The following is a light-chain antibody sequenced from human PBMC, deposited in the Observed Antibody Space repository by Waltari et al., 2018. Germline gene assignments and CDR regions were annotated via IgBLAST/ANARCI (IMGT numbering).Light chain of an antibody. CDR1: SSDVGSYNL. CDR2: EGS. Sequence: QSALTQPVSVSGSPGQSITVSCTGTSSDVGSYNLVSWYQQHPGKAPKLMIYEGSKRPSGVSNRFSGSKSGNTASLTISGLQAEDEADYYCCSYAGSSTLLFGGGTKVTVL. CDR3: CSYAGSSTLL. J-gene: IGLJ2*01. V-gene: IGLV2-23*01.